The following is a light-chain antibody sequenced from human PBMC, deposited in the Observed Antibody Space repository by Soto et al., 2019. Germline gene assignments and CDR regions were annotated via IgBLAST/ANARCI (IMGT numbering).Light chain of an antibody. CDR2: NND. J-gene: IGLJ3*02. CDR3: QAYNYSLTASV. V-gene: IGLV1-44*01. CDR1: SSNIGTNT. Sequence: QSVVTQPPSVSGTPGQRVTISCSGSSSNIGTNTVTWYQQLPGTAPKLLIYNNDQRPSWVPDRFSGSKSGTSASLAISGLQSEEEADYYCQAYNYSLTASVFGGWTKLTVL.